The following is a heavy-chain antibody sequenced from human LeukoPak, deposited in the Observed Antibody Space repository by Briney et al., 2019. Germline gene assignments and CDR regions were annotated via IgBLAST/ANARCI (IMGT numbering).Heavy chain of an antibody. CDR1: GGTFSRYA. Sequence: SVKVSCKASGGTFSRYAISWVRQAPGQGLEWMGGIIPIFGTANYAQKFQGRVTITADESTSTANMELGSLRSEDTAVYYCARARDTALATDYWGQGTLVTVSS. D-gene: IGHD5-18*01. CDR2: IIPIFGTA. J-gene: IGHJ4*02. V-gene: IGHV1-69*13. CDR3: ARARDTALATDY.